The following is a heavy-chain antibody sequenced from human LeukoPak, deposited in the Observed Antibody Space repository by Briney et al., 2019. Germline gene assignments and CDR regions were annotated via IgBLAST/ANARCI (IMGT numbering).Heavy chain of an antibody. CDR2: INHSGST. Sequence: SETLSLTCAVYGGSYSGYYWSWIRQPPGKGLEWIGEINHSGSTNYNPSLKSRVTISVDTSKNQFSLKLSSVTAADTAVYYCASDYGDYEDWFDPWGQGTLVTVSS. D-gene: IGHD4-17*01. CDR1: GGSYSGYY. J-gene: IGHJ5*02. V-gene: IGHV4-34*01. CDR3: ASDYGDYEDWFDP.